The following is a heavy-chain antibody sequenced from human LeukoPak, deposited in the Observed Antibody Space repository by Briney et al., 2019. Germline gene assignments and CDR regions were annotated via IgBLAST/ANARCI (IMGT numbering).Heavy chain of an antibody. V-gene: IGHV3-23*01. CDR3: AKEIRWQNWFDP. Sequence: GGALRLSCAASGFTFSSYAMSWVRQAPGKGLEWVSAISGSGGSTYYADSVKGRFTISRDNSKNTLYLHMNSLRAEDTAVYYCAKEIRWQNWFDPWGQGTLVTVSS. CDR1: GFTFSSYA. J-gene: IGHJ5*02. CDR2: ISGSGGST. D-gene: IGHD4-23*01.